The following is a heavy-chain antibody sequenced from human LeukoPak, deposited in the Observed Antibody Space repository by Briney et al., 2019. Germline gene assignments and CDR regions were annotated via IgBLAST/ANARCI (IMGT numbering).Heavy chain of an antibody. CDR2: INPSGGST. V-gene: IGHV1-46*01. CDR3: ARDRAPVLLWFGELMSD. D-gene: IGHD3-10*01. J-gene: IGHJ4*02. Sequence: GASVKVSCKASGYTFTSCYMHWVRQAPGQGLEWMGIINPSGGSTSYAQKFQGRVTMTGDTSTSTVYMELSSLRSEDTAVYYCARDRAPVLLWFGELMSDWGQGTLVTVSS. CDR1: GYTFTSCY.